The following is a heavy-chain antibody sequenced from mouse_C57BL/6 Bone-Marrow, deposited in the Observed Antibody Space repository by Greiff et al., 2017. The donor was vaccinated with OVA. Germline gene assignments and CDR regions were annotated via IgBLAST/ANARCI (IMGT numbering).Heavy chain of an antibody. Sequence: VKLMESGAELVRPGASVKLSCKASGYTFTDYYINWVKQRPGQGLEWIARIYPGSGNTYYNEKFKGKATLTAEKSSSTAYMQLSSLTSEDSAVYFCARLRRRYFDVWGTGTTVTVSS. J-gene: IGHJ1*03. CDR3: ARLRRRYFDV. CDR1: GYTFTDYY. D-gene: IGHD2-12*01. V-gene: IGHV1-76*01. CDR2: IYPGSGNT.